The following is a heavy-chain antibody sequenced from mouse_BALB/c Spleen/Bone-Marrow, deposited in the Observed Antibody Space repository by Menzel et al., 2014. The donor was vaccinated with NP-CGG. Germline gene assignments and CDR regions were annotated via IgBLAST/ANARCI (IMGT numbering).Heavy chain of an antibody. CDR1: GFNIKDTY. CDR2: IDPANGNT. J-gene: IGHJ2*02. Sequence: VRLKESGAELVKPGASVKLSCTASGFNIKDTYMHWVKQRPEQGLEWIGRIDPANGNTKYDPKFQGKATVTADTSSNPAYLQLRSMTSEDTAVYSCARYYYRSSYFDYWGQGTSLTVSS. V-gene: IGHV14-3*02. CDR3: ARYYYRSSYFDY. D-gene: IGHD1-1*01.